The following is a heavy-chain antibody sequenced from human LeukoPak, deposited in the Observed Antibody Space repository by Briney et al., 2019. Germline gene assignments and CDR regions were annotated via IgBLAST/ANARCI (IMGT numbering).Heavy chain of an antibody. D-gene: IGHD1-26*01. CDR1: GYTFTGYY. V-gene: IGHV1-2*02. CDR2: INPNSGGT. CDR3: AGASGSYYYYYMDV. J-gene: IGHJ6*03. Sequence: HVASVKVSCKASGYTFTGYYMHWVRQAPGQGLEWMGWINPNSGGTNYAQKFQGRVTMTRDTSISTAYMELSRLRSDDTAVYYCAGASGSYYYYYMDVWGKGTTVTVSS.